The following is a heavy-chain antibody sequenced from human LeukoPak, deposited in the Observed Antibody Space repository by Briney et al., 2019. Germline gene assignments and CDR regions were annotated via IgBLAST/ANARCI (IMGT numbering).Heavy chain of an antibody. V-gene: IGHV3-23*01. CDR3: ARFTLDWDTSGYYKSLADY. CDR2: ISGSGGST. Sequence: GGSLRLSCAASGFTFSSYAMSWVRQAPGKGLEWVSAISGSGGSTYYADSVKGRFTISRDNSKNTLYLQMNSLSAADTAVYYCARFTLDWDTSGYYKSLADYWGQGTLVTVSS. J-gene: IGHJ4*02. D-gene: IGHD3-22*01. CDR1: GFTFSSYA.